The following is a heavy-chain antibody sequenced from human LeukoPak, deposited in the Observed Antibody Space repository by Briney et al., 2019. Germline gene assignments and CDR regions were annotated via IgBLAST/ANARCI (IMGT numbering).Heavy chain of an antibody. V-gene: IGHV4-30-2*03. D-gene: IGHD3-16*01. CDR1: GGSISSGGYS. CDR3: ARHRSDDYYFFDC. Sequence: SETLSLTCAVSGGSISSGGYSWSWIRRPPGKGMEWIGSFYFGGSTYYNPSLKSRVTISVDTSNNQFSLRLTSVTAADTALYYCARHRSDDYYFFDCWGQGTLVTVSS. CDR2: FYFGGST. J-gene: IGHJ4*02.